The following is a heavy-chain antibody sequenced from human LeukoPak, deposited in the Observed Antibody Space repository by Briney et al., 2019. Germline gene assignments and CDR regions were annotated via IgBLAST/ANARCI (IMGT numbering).Heavy chain of an antibody. Sequence: GGSLRLSCAASGFTFSSYGLNWVRQAPGKGLEWVSTISSGGHIYYEDSVKGRFTISRDNAKNSLYLQMNSLRAEDTAVYYCARDQDGGKYYYESSGYSHWGQGVLVTVSS. J-gene: IGHJ4*02. CDR2: ISSGGHI. D-gene: IGHD3-22*01. V-gene: IGHV3-21*01. CDR3: ARDQDGGKYYYESSGYSH. CDR1: GFTFSSYG.